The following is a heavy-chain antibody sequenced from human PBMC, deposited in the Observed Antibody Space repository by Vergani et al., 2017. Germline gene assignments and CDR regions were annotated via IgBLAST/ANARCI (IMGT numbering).Heavy chain of an antibody. CDR3: AREGFRFDCGGDCYPDY. CDR1: GFTFSSYA. J-gene: IGHJ4*02. V-gene: IGHV3-30*04. CDR2: ISYDGSNK. D-gene: IGHD2-21*01. Sequence: QVQLVESGGGAVQPGRSLRLSCAASGFTFSSYAMHWVRQAPGKGLEWVAVISYDGSNKYYADSVKGRFTISRDNSKNTLYLQMNSLRAEDTAVYYCAREGFRFDCGGDCYPDYWGQGTLVTVSS.